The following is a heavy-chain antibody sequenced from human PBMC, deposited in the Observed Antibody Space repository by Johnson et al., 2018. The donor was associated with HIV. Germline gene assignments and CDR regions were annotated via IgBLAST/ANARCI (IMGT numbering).Heavy chain of an antibody. CDR1: GFTFDDYA. CDR3: VKELGPTDAFDI. CDR2: ISWNSGSI. Sequence: VQLVESGGGLVQPGRSLRLSCAASGFTFDDYAMHWVRQAPGKGLEWVSGISWNSGSIGYADSVKGRFTISRDNAKNSLYLQMNSLRAEDTALYYCVKELGPTDAFDIWGQGTMVTVSS. J-gene: IGHJ3*02. V-gene: IGHV3-9*01.